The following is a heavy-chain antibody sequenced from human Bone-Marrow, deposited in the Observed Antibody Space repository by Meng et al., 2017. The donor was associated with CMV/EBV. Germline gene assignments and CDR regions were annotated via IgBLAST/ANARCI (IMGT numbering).Heavy chain of an antibody. V-gene: IGHV4-39*01. J-gene: IGHJ4*02. Sequence: SETLSLTCTVSGGSISSSSYYWGWIRQPPGKGLEWIGSIYYSGSTYYNPSLKSRVTISVDTSKNQFSLKLSSVTAADTAVYYCARHYSSGWYYFDYWGQGMLVTVSS. CDR3: ARHYSSGWYYFDY. CDR2: IYYSGST. CDR1: GGSISSSSYY. D-gene: IGHD6-19*01.